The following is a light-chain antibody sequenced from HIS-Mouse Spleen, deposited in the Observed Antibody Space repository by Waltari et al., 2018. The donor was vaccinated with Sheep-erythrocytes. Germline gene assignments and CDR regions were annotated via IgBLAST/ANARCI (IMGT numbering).Light chain of an antibody. CDR1: ALPTKY. V-gene: IGLV3-10*01. CDR2: EDS. J-gene: IGLJ2*01. CDR3: YSTDSSGNHSV. Sequence: SYELTQPPSVSVSPGQTARITCSGDALPTKYAYWYQQKSGQAPVLVIYEDSKRPSGIPERFSGSSSGTMATLTISGAKVEDEADYYCYSTDSSGNHSVFGGGTKLTVL.